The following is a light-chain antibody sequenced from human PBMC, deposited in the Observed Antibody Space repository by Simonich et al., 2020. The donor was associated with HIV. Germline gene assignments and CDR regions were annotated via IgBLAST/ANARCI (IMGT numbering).Light chain of an antibody. V-gene: IGKV1-39*01. Sequence: DIQMTQSPSSLSASVGDRVTITCRASQSISSYLNWYQQKPGKAPKLLIHAASSLQSGVPSRFSGSGSGIDFTLTISSLQPEDFATYYCQQSYSTPYTFGQGTKLEIK. CDR1: QSISSY. CDR2: AAS. CDR3: QQSYSTPYT. J-gene: IGKJ2*01.